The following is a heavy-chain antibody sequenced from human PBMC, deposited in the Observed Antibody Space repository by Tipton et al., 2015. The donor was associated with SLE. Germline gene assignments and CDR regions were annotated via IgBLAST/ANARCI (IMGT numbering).Heavy chain of an antibody. V-gene: IGHV3-7*01. Sequence: SLRLSCAASGFRLSDFWMGCVRQAPGMGLEWVATIKYDGSETAYVGSVKGRSTISRDNAKNSLFLQMNSLRAEDTAVYYCSNWEESNKWGQGTLVTVSS. D-gene: IGHD1-26*01. CDR1: GFRLSDFW. CDR2: IKYDGSET. CDR3: SNWEESNK. J-gene: IGHJ4*02.